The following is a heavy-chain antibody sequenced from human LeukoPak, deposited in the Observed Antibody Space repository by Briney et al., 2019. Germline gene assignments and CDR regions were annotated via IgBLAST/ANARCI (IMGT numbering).Heavy chain of an antibody. D-gene: IGHD3-9*01. CDR1: GFTFSSYG. J-gene: IGHJ6*02. CDR2: IWYDGSNK. CDR3: ARDPRTRYYDILTGPYYGMDV. V-gene: IGHV3-33*01. Sequence: GGSLRLSCAASGFTFSSYGMHWVRQAPGKGLEWVAVIWYDGSNKYYADSVKGRFTISRDNSKSTLYLQMNSLRAEDTAVYYCARDPRTRYYDILTGPYYGMDVWGQGTTVTVSS.